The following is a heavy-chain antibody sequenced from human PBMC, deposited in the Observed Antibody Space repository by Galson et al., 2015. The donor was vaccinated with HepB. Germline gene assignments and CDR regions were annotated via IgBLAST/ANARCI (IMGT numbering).Heavy chain of an antibody. J-gene: IGHJ5*02. CDR3: AGAGGGWYGRGGWFAP. D-gene: IGHD6-19*01. CDR2: ISAYNGNT. V-gene: IGHV1-18*01. CDR1: GYTFTSYG. Sequence: SVKVSCKASGYTFTSYGISWVRQAPGQGLEWMGWISAYNGNTNYAQKLQGRVTMTTDTSTSTAYMELRSLRSDDTAVYYCAGAGGGWYGRGGWFAPWGQGTLVTVSS.